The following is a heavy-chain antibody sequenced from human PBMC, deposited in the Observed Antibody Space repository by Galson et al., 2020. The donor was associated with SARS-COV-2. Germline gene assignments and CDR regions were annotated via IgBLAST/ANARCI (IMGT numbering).Heavy chain of an antibody. Sequence: GGSLRLSCAASGFTFDDYAMHWVRQAPGKGLEWVSGISWNSGSIGYADSVKGRFTISRDNAKNSLYLQMNSLRAEDTALYYCAKVRFSNGMDVWGQGTTVTVSS. CDR3: AKVRFSNGMDV. CDR2: ISWNSGSI. J-gene: IGHJ6*02. V-gene: IGHV3-9*01. D-gene: IGHD3-10*01. CDR1: GFTFDDYA.